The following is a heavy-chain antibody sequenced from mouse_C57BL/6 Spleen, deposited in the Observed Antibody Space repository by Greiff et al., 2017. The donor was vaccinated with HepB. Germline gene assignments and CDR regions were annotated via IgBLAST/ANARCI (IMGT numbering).Heavy chain of an antibody. J-gene: IGHJ4*01. V-gene: IGHV1-82*01. CDR2: IYPGDGDT. Sequence: VQLQQSGPELVKPGASVKISCKASGYAFSSSWMNWVKQRPGKGLEWIGRIYPGDGDTNYNGKFKGKATLTADKSSSTAYMQLSSLTSEDSAVYFCARLITTGSGRMDYWGQGTSVTVSS. D-gene: IGHD1-1*01. CDR1: GYAFSSSW. CDR3: ARLITTGSGRMDY.